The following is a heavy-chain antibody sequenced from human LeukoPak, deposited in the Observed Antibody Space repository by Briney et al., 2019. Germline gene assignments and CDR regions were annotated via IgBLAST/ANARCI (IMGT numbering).Heavy chain of an antibody. J-gene: IGHJ5*02. Sequence: SETLSLTCAVYGGSLSGYYWSWIRQPPGKGLEWIGEINHSGSTNYNPSLKSRVTISVDTSKNQFSLKLGSVTAADTAVYYCASYRGPWGQGTLVTVSS. CDR3: ASYRGP. D-gene: IGHD1-14*01. CDR1: GGSLSGYY. CDR2: INHSGST. V-gene: IGHV4-34*01.